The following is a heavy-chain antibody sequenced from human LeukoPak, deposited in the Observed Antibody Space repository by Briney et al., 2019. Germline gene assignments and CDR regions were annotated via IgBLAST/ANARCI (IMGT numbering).Heavy chain of an antibody. CDR2: IYYSGST. D-gene: IGHD2-8*02. CDR1: GGSISSGGYY. CDR3: ARHLGKRYWFDY. V-gene: IGHV4-31*03. Sequence: SETLSLTCTVSGGSISSGGYYWSWIRQHPGKGLEWIGYIYYSGSTYYNPSLKSRVTISVDTSKNQFSLKLSSVTAADTAVYYCARHLGKRYWFDYWGQGTLVTVSS. J-gene: IGHJ4*02.